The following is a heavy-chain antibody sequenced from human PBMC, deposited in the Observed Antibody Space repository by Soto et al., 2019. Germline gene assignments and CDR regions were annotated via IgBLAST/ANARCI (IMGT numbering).Heavy chain of an antibody. CDR3: ARDFFDSSDYTTNWFDP. Sequence: SETLSLTCSVSGDSISNSRFYWACIRQPPWEGLEWIGSIYHTGNAYYNPSLKSRVTISVDTSKNQFSLKLTSVTAADAALYYCARDFFDSSDYTTNWFDPWGQGTLVTVS. CDR1: GDSISNSRFY. V-gene: IGHV4-39*01. CDR2: IYHTGNA. J-gene: IGHJ5*02. D-gene: IGHD3-22*01.